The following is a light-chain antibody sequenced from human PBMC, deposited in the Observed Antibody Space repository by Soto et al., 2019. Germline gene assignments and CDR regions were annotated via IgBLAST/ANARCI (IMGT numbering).Light chain of an antibody. CDR2: KAS. Sequence: DIQMTQSPSTLSASVGDRVTITCRASQSISSWLAWCQQKPGKAPKLLIYKASSLESGVPSRFSGSGSGTEFTLTISRLQPDYFATYYCQQYTSYSWTFGQGTKVEIK. J-gene: IGKJ1*01. V-gene: IGKV1-5*03. CDR1: QSISSW. CDR3: QQYTSYSWT.